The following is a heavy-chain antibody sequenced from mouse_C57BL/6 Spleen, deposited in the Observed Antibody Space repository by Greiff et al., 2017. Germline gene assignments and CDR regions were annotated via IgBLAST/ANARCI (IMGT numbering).Heavy chain of an antibody. V-gene: IGHV5-17*01. CDR1: GFTFRDYG. D-gene: IGHD2-5*01. CDR3: ARPGYYSNYSYYFDY. CDR2: ISSGSSTI. Sequence: EVMLVESGGGLVKPGGSLKLSCAASGFTFRDYGMHWVRQAPEKGLEWVAYISSGSSTIYYADTVKGRFTISRDNAKNTLFLQMTSLRSEDTAMYYCARPGYYSNYSYYFDYWGQGTTLTVSS. J-gene: IGHJ2*01.